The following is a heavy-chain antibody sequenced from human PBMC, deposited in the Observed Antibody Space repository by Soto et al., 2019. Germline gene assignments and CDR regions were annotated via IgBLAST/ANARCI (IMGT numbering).Heavy chain of an antibody. CDR2: ISWNSGSI. CDR3: AKDKYRGYSYGSYGMDV. D-gene: IGHD5-18*01. J-gene: IGHJ6*02. Sequence: PGGSLRLSCAASGFTFDDYAMHWVRQAPGKGLEWVSGISWNSGSIGYADSVKGRFTISRDNAKNSLYLQMKSLRAEDTALYYCAKDKYRGYSYGSYGMDVWGQGTTVTVSS. CDR1: GFTFDDYA. V-gene: IGHV3-9*01.